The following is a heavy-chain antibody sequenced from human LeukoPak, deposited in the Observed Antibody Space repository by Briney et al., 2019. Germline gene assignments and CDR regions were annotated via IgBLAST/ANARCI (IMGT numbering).Heavy chain of an antibody. CDR2: IYSGGST. CDR1: GFTVSSNY. Sequence: PGGSLRPSCAASGFTVSSNYMSWVRQAPGKGLEWVSVIYSGGSTYYADSVKGRFTISRDNSKNTLYLQMNSLRAEDTAVYYCEREVWELRGVFDYWGQGTLVTVSS. J-gene: IGHJ4*02. V-gene: IGHV3-53*01. D-gene: IGHD1-26*01. CDR3: EREVWELRGVFDY.